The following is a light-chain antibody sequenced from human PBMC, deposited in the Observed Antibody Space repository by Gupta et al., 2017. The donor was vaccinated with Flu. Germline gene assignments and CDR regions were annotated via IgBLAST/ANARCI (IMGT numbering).Light chain of an antibody. Sequence: DIQMTQSPSSLSASVGDRVTITCRASHSISNHLNWYQQKPGKAPNLLIYAASSLQSGVPSRFSGGGSGTEFSLTISPLQPEDFATYYCQQTHSTRWTFGPGANVEIQ. CDR1: HSISNH. J-gene: IGKJ1*01. V-gene: IGKV1-39*01. CDR2: AAS. CDR3: QQTHSTRWT.